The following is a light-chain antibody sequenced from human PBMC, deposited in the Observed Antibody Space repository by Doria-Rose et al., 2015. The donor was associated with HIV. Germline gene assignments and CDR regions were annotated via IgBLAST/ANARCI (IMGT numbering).Light chain of an antibody. CDR1: QSLLYTSKNY. CDR3: QQYYDTPS. J-gene: IGKJ3*01. CDR2: WAS. Sequence: DIRVTQSPESLGMSLSERATLNCKSNQSLLYTSKNYLAWYQQKPGQPPKLMIYWASTRQSGVPARFSGSGSVTDFTLTISSLEAEDVAVYYCQQYYDTPSFGPGTTVDIK. V-gene: IGKV4-1*01.